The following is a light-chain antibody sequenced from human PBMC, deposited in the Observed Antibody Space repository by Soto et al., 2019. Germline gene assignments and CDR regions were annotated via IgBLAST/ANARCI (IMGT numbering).Light chain of an antibody. V-gene: IGKV3-11*01. CDR1: QSVSSY. CDR2: DAS. CDR3: QQRSNWSGLT. J-gene: IGKJ4*01. Sequence: EIVLTQSPATLSLSPGERATLSCRASQSVSSYLAWYQQKPGQAPRLLIYDASNRATGIPARFSGSGSGTDFTLTISSLEPEDLAVYYCQQRSNWSGLTFGGGTKVDIK.